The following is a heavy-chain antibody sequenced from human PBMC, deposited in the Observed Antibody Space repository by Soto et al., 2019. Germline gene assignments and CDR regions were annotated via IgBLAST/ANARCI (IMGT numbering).Heavy chain of an antibody. V-gene: IGHV3-21*01. D-gene: IGHD3-22*01. Sequence: GGSLRLSCAASGLTFSSSSMNWVRQAPGKGLEWVSTISSGSTYIYYADSVKGRFSVSRDNAKNSLYLQLNSLRVEDTAVYYCARDYYDNRGYGVHVRSFDNWGQGTLVTVSS. CDR1: GLTFSSSS. J-gene: IGHJ4*02. CDR3: ARDYYDNRGYGVHVRSFDN. CDR2: ISSGSTYI.